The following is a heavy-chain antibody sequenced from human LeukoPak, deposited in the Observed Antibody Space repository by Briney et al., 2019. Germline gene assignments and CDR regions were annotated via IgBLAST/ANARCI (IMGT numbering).Heavy chain of an antibody. Sequence: GGSLRLSCAASGFTFSNAWMSWVRQAPGKGLEWVGRIKSKTDGGATDYAATVKGRFTISRDDSKNTLYLQMNNLKTEDTAVYYCTTYDFWSGYYMGPWYYYYYMDVWGKGTTVTVSS. V-gene: IGHV3-15*01. CDR2: IKSKTDGGAT. D-gene: IGHD3-3*01. CDR3: TTYDFWSGYYMGPWYYYYYMDV. CDR1: GFTFSNAW. J-gene: IGHJ6*03.